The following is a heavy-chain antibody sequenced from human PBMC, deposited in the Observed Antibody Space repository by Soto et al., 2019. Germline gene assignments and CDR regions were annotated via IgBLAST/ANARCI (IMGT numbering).Heavy chain of an antibody. J-gene: IGHJ4*02. Sequence: EVQLLESGGGLVQPGGSLRLSCAASGFTFSSYAMSWVRQAPGKGLEWVSAISGSGGSTYYADSVKGRFTISRDNSKNTLYLQMNSLRAEDTAVYYWAKDGLPVTTEGAVDYWGQGTLVTVSS. V-gene: IGHV3-23*01. D-gene: IGHD4-17*01. CDR2: ISGSGGST. CDR3: AKDGLPVTTEGAVDY. CDR1: GFTFSSYA.